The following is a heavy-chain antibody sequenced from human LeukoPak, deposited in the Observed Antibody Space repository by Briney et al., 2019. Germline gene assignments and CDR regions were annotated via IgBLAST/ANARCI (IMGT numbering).Heavy chain of an antibody. J-gene: IGHJ4*02. CDR1: GFTFSRYW. V-gene: IGHV3-7*05. Sequence: PGGSLRLSCAASGFTFSRYWMTWVRQAPGKGLEWVANIKEDATKTYYVDSVKSRFTISRDNAQNSLYLQMNSLTPEDTAVYFCARGEAFCDYWGQGALVTVSS. CDR3: ARGEAFCDY. CDR2: IKEDATKT.